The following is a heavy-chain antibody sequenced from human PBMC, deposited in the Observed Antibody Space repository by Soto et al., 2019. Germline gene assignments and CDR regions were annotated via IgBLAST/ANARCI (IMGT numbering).Heavy chain of an antibody. CDR3: AITQTKVTEYYY. CDR2: IYHSGST. Sequence: TLSETRAISNADIGSYSHLPSSIRKPPGKGLEWIGYIYHSGSTYYNPSLKSRVTISVDRSKNQFSLKLSSVTAADTAVYSCAITQTKVTEYYYWGQENLVTISS. J-gene: IGHJ4*02. D-gene: IGHD4-17*01. CDR1: NADIGSYSHL. V-gene: IGHV4-30-2*01.